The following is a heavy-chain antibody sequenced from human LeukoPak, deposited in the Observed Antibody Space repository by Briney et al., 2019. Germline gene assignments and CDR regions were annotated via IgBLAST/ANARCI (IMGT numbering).Heavy chain of an antibody. D-gene: IGHD5-18*01. V-gene: IGHV3-23*01. CDR2: ISGSGGST. CDR1: GFTFSSYA. Sequence: PGGSLRLSCAASGFTFSSYAMSWVRQARGEGLEWVSAISGSGGSTYYAVCVRGRFTISRENSKNTLYLQMNSLRAEDTAVYYCASLQSGYGYGFFNYYYGMDVWGQGTTVTVSS. J-gene: IGHJ6*02. CDR3: ASLQSGYGYGFFNYYYGMDV.